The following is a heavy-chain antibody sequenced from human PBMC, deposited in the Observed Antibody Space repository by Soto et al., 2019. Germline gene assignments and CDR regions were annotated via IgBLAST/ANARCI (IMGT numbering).Heavy chain of an antibody. CDR2: VYFSGSA. D-gene: IGHD1-26*01. CDR1: GGSISSGTHY. V-gene: IGHV4-30-4*08. CDR3: ARVPIVGVTGHGGGDV. Sequence: QVHLQESGPGLVRPSQTLSLTCTVSGGSISSGTHYWSWISQTPGKGLEFIVHVYFSGSAYYKASHEVRFNISIDTSKNHFALTLDSVPAADTAIYFCARVPIVGVTGHGGGDVWGTGTVVIVSS. J-gene: IGHJ3*01.